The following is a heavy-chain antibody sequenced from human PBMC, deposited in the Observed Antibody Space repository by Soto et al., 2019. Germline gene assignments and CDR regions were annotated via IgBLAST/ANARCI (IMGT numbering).Heavy chain of an antibody. CDR1: GYPVTAYY. CDR3: ARGGGVGVAGSAAFDM. Sequence: QLHLVQSGAVVKKPGASVTVSCSASGYPVTAYYMHWVRQAPGRGLEWMGGINPATGAAKYTQTFQGRVHLTRDTSTSTVFMELSGLTSEDTAGFYWARGGGVGVAGSAAFDMWGQGTLVTVSS. V-gene: IGHV1-2*02. D-gene: IGHD3-3*01. CDR2: INPATGAA. J-gene: IGHJ3*02.